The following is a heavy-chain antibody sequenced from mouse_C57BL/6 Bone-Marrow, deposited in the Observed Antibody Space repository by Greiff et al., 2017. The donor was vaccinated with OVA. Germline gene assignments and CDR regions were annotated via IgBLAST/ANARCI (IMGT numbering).Heavy chain of an antibody. D-gene: IGHD2-4*01. CDR2: IHPNSGST. Sequence: QVQLQQPGAELVKPGASVKLSCKASGYTFTSYWMHWVKQRPGQGLEWIGMIHPNSGSTNYNEKFKSKATLTVDKSSSTAYMQLSSLTSEDSAVYYCARFDYDGEAYYFDYWGQGTTLTVSS. CDR3: ARFDYDGEAYYFDY. V-gene: IGHV1-64*01. J-gene: IGHJ2*01. CDR1: GYTFTSYW.